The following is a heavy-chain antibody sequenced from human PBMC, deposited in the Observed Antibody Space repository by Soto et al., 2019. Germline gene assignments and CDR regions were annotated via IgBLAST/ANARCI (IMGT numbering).Heavy chain of an antibody. CDR3: ARARYCGSTSCYGYYFDY. D-gene: IGHD2-2*01. J-gene: IGHJ4*02. CDR1: GYTFTSYY. CDR2: INPSGGST. Sequence: QVQLVQSGAEVKKPGASVKVSCKASGYTFTSYYMHWVRQAPGQGLEWMGIINPSGGSTSYAQKFQGRVTMTRDRSTSTVYMELSSLRSEDTAVYYCARARYCGSTSCYGYYFDYWGQGTLVTVSS. V-gene: IGHV1-46*01.